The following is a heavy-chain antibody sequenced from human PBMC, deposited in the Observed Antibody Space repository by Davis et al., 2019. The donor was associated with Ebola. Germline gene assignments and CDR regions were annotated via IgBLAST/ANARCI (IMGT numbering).Heavy chain of an antibody. CDR2: SGRTDKT. D-gene: IGHD6-19*01. V-gene: IGHV3-23*01. CDR1: GFTFSSYG. Sequence: GESLKISCAASGFTFSSYGMSWVRQAPGKGLEWVTASGRTDKTYYADSVKGRFTISRDKSKNTVYLQMNSLRAADTAVYYCAKEIGGSGWYSIDYWGQGTLVTVSS. J-gene: IGHJ4*02. CDR3: AKEIGGSGWYSIDY.